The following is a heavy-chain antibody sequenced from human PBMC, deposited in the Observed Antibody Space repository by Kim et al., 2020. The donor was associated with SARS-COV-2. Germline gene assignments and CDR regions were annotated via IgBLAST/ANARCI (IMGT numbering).Heavy chain of an antibody. CDR1: GDSVSSGGHY. D-gene: IGHD3-22*01. J-gene: IGHJ4*02. CDR2: VYYTGST. CDR3: ATARGNYDVRGYYYYFDY. V-gene: IGHV4-61*08. Sequence: SETLSLTCTVSGDSVSSGGHYWNWIRRPPGKALEWIGYVYYTGSTNYNPSLRSRVTVSLDTSRNQFSLKLGSVTAADTAVYYCATARGNYDVRGYYYYFDYWGQGTLVTVSS.